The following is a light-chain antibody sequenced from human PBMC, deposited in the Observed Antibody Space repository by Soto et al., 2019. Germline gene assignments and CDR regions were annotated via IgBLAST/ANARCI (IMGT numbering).Light chain of an antibody. CDR3: QQYGNSRFT. V-gene: IGKV3-15*01. Sequence: DIVMTQSPATLSLSPGESATLSCRASQSPSTNVAWYQQKPGQAPRLLIYGASTRATGIPTRFYGSGSGTKFTLTISSLQSEDFAVYYCQQYGNSRFTFGPGTKVEI. J-gene: IGKJ3*01. CDR1: QSPSTN. CDR2: GAS.